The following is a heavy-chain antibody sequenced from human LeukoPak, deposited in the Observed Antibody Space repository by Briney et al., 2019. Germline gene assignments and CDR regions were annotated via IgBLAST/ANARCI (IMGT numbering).Heavy chain of an antibody. CDR2: IYYSGST. D-gene: IGHD6-19*01. Sequence: PSETLSLTCTVSGGSISSSSYYWGWIRQPPGKGLEWIGSIYYSGSTYYNPSLKSRVTISVDTSKNQFSLKLSSVTAADTAVYYSARSRWLDYAFDIWGQGTMVTVSS. J-gene: IGHJ3*02. V-gene: IGHV4-39*01. CDR1: GGSISSSSYY. CDR3: ARSRWLDYAFDI.